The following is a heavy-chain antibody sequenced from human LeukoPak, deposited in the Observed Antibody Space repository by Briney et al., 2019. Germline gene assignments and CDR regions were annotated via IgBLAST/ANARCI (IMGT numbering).Heavy chain of an antibody. CDR2: ISSSSSYI. D-gene: IGHD1-26*01. J-gene: IGHJ3*02. CDR1: GFTFSSYS. CDR3: ARELREHGVFDI. V-gene: IGHV3-21*04. Sequence: GGSLRLSCAASGFTFSSYSMNWVRQAPGKGLEWVSSISSSSSYIYYADSVKGRFTISRDNSKNTVYLQMNTLRAEDTAVYYCARELREHGVFDIWGQGTMVTVSS.